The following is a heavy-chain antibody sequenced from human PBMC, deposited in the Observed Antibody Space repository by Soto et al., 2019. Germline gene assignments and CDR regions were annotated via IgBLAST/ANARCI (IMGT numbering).Heavy chain of an antibody. CDR3: AKDQADVLLWFGELSAFDY. V-gene: IGHV3-30*18. D-gene: IGHD3-10*01. CDR1: GFTFSSYG. J-gene: IGHJ4*02. CDR2: ISYDGSNK. Sequence: LRLSCAASGFTFSSYGMHWVRQAPGKGLEWVAVISYDGSNKYYADSVKGRFTISRDNSKNTLYLQMNSLRAEDTAVYYCAKDQADVLLWFGELSAFDYWGQGTLVTVS.